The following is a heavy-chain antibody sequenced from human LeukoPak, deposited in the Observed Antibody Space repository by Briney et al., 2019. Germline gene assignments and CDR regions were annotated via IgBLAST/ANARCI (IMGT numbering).Heavy chain of an antibody. D-gene: IGHD1-26*01. J-gene: IGHJ5*02. V-gene: IGHV4-59*01. CDR2: IYYSGST. CDR3: ARRGIVGATVWFDP. Sequence: PSETLSLTCTVSGGSISSYYWSWILQPAGKGLEWIGYIYYSGSTNYNPSLKSRVTISVDTSKNQFSLKLSSVTAADTAVYYCARRGIVGATVWFDPWGQGTLVTVSS. CDR1: GGSISSYY.